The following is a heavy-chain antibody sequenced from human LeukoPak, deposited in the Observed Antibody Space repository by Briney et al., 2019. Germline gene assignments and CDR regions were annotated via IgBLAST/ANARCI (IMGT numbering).Heavy chain of an antibody. CDR1: GFTFSSYG. J-gene: IGHJ5*02. CDR2: IRYDGSNK. V-gene: IGHV3-30*02. D-gene: IGHD4-11*01. CDR3: AKDRSTVRVDWFDP. Sequence: GGSLRLSCAASGFTFSSYGMYWVRQAPGKGLEWVAFIRYDGSNKYYADSVKGRFTISRDNSKNTLYLQMNSLRAEDTAVYYCAKDRSTVRVDWFDPWGQGTLVTVSS.